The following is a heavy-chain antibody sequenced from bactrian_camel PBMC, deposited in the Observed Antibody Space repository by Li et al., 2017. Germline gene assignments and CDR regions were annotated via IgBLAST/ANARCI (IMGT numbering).Heavy chain of an antibody. V-gene: IGHV3S10*01. D-gene: IGHD7*01. J-gene: IGHJ4*01. Sequence: VQLVESGGGLVQPGGSLTLSCAASEFTTSINYISWVRQAPGKGLEWVSNIFSDGRVTYADFAKGRFTISRSNDKKTVYLQMNSLKPDDTARYYCAIARDVWWDYWGQGTQVTVS. CDR2: IFSDGRV. CDR3: AIARDVWWDY. CDR1: EFTTSINY.